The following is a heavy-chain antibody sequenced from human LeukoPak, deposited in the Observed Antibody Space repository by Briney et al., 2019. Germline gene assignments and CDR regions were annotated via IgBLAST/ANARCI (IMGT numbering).Heavy chain of an antibody. D-gene: IGHD3-3*01. J-gene: IGHJ6*02. Sequence: ASVKVSCKASGYTFTSYDINWVRQATGQGLEWMGWMNPNSGNTGYAQKFQGRVTMTGNTSISTAYMELSSLRSEDTAVHYCARGDGRSLEWTRNYYYYGMDVWGQGTTVTVSS. CDR3: ARGDGRSLEWTRNYYYYGMDV. V-gene: IGHV1-8*01. CDR1: GYTFTSYD. CDR2: MNPNSGNT.